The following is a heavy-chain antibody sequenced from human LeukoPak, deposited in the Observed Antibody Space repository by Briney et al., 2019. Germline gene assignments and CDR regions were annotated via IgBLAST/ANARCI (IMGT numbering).Heavy chain of an antibody. J-gene: IGHJ3*02. Sequence: GGSLRLSCAASGFTVSSSFMTWVRQAPGKGLEWVSVIYSGGDTYYTDSVKGRFTISRDNSKNTLYLQMNSLRAEDTAVYYCARDAPFDIWGQGTMVTVSS. CDR3: ARDAPFDI. CDR2: IYSGGDT. CDR1: GFTVSSSF. V-gene: IGHV3-66*01.